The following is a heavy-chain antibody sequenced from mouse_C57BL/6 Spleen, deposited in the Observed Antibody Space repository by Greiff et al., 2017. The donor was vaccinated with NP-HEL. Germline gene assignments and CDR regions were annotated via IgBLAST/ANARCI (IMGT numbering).Heavy chain of an antibody. CDR1: GYTFTSYW. CDR3: ANLGSSYWYFDV. Sequence: QVQLQQPGAELVKPGASVKLSCKASGYTFTSYWMHWVKQRPGRGLEWIGRIDPYSGGTKYNEKFKSKATLTVDKPSSTAYMQRSSLTSEDSAVYYCANLGSSYWYFDVWGTGTTVTVSS. D-gene: IGHD1-1*01. CDR2: IDPYSGGT. V-gene: IGHV1-72*01. J-gene: IGHJ1*03.